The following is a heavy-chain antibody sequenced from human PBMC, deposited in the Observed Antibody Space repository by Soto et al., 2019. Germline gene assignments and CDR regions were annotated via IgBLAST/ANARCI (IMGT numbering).Heavy chain of an antibody. V-gene: IGHV3-30*18. J-gene: IGHJ4*02. CDR2: VSHDGRNT. CDR1: GFTFSDYA. Sequence: VQLVESGGGVVQPGRSLRLSCAASGFTFSDYAMHWVRQAPGKGLEWVAVVSHDGRNTHYADSVKGRFTISRDSSKNTVYLESASLRAEDRAVYYCAKGGRQWLVPSDFNYWGQGALVTVSS. CDR3: AKGGRQWLVPSDFNY. D-gene: IGHD6-19*01.